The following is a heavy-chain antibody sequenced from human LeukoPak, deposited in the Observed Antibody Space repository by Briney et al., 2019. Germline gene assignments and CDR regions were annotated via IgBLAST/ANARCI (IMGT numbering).Heavy chain of an antibody. CDR2: IWYDGSNK. J-gene: IGHJ4*02. CDR3: ARAQHDGLFDY. CDR1: GFTFSSYG. V-gene: IGHV3-33*01. D-gene: IGHD3/OR15-3a*01. Sequence: GGSPGLSCAASGFTFSSYGMHWVRQAPGKGLEWVAVIWYDGSNKYYADSVKGRFTISRDNSKNTLYLQMNSLRAEDTAVYYCARAQHDGLFDYWGQGTLVTVSS.